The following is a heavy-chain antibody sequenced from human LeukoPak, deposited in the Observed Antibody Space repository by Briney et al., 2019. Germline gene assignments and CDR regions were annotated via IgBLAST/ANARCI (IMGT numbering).Heavy chain of an antibody. V-gene: IGHV4-59*01. CDR1: GGSISSFY. D-gene: IGHD5-12*01. J-gene: IGHJ4*02. CDR2: IYYSGVT. Sequence: PSETLSLTCTVSGGSISSFYWSWIRQPPGKGLQWIGYIYYSGVTRYNPSLKSRVTISVDTSKNQFFLKLSSVTAADTAVYYCASGGYSGYAFDCWGQGILVTVSS. CDR3: ASGGYSGYAFDC.